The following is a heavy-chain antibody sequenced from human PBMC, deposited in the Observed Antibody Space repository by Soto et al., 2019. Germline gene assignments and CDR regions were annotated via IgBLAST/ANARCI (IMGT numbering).Heavy chain of an antibody. Sequence: EVQLVESGGGLVQPGGSLRLSCADSGFSFSSYWMHRVRQGPGKGVVWVSRINTDGSSTNYADSVKGRFTIARDNATNTVYLQMNSRRAEDTAVYYCARSPGGYYIDWGQGTMVTVSS. CDR3: ARSPGGYYID. CDR2: INTDGSST. V-gene: IGHV3-74*01. CDR1: GFSFSSYW. J-gene: IGHJ3*01. D-gene: IGHD3-9*01.